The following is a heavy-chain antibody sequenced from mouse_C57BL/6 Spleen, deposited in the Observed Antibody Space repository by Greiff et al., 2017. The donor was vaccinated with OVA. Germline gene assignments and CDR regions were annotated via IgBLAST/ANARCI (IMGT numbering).Heavy chain of an antibody. V-gene: IGHV5-4*01. Sequence: EVQLVESGGGLVKPGGSLKLSCAASGFTFSSYAMSWVRQTPEKRLEWVATISDGGSYTNYPDNVKGRFTISRDNAKNNLYLQMSHLKSEDTAMYYCARDVGELGGPYAMDYWGQGTSVTVSS. CDR2: ISDGGSYT. CDR3: ARDVGELGGPYAMDY. CDR1: GFTFSSYA. D-gene: IGHD4-1*01. J-gene: IGHJ4*01.